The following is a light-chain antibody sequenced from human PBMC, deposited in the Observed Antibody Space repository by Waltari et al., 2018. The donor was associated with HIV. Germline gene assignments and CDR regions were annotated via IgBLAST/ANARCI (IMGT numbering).Light chain of an antibody. Sequence: EIVMLQSPATLSVSPGERATLSCRASQSVSSKLAWYQQKPGQAPRLLIYGASTRSTGIPGRFSGSESGTEFILTISSLQSEDCAVYYCQQRSSWPSITFGQGTRLDI. J-gene: IGKJ5*01. CDR3: QQRSSWPSIT. V-gene: IGKV3D-15*01. CDR1: QSVSSK. CDR2: GAS.